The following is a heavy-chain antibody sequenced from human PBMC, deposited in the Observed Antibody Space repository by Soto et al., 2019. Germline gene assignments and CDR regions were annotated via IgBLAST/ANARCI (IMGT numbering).Heavy chain of an antibody. Sequence: EVQLLESGGGLVQPGGSLRLSCAASGFTFSSYAMSWVRQAPGKGLEWVSAISGSGGSTYYADSVKGRFTISRDNSKNTLYLQMTSLRAEDTAVYYCAKDLNHIVVLPAANYWGQGTLVTVSS. CDR2: ISGSGGST. J-gene: IGHJ4*02. D-gene: IGHD2-2*01. V-gene: IGHV3-23*01. CDR3: AKDLNHIVVLPAANY. CDR1: GFTFSSYA.